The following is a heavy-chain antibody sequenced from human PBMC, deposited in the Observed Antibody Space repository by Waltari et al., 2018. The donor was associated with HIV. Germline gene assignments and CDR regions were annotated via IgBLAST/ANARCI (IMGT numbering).Heavy chain of an antibody. V-gene: IGHV3-30-3*01. CDR1: GFTFSSYA. Sequence: QVQLVESGGGVVQPGKSLRLSCADSGFTFSSYARQWVRQAPGKGLEWVAVISYDGINKYSSYSVKGRFTISRDNSKNTLYLQMNRLRAEDTAMYYCARDTHYGMDVWGQGTTVTVSS. J-gene: IGHJ6*02. CDR2: ISYDGINK. CDR3: ARDTHYGMDV.